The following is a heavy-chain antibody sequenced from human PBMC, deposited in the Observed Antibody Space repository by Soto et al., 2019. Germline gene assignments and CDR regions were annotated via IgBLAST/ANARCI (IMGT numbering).Heavy chain of an antibody. CDR2: ISAHNGNT. V-gene: IGHV1-18*01. D-gene: IGHD2-15*01. CDR3: ARNRYCSGGTCQREGAIDI. J-gene: IGHJ3*02. Sequence: QVQLVQSGAEVKKPGAAVKVSCKASGYSFTNYGISWVQQAPGQGLEWMGWISAHNGNTNYAQKFQGRVTKTTDTSTSTAYMELRSLRSDDTAVYYCARNRYCSGGTCQREGAIDIWGQGTMVTVSS. CDR1: GYSFTNYG.